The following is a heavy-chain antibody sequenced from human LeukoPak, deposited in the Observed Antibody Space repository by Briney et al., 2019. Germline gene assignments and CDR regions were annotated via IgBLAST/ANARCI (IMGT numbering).Heavy chain of an antibody. V-gene: IGHV1-24*01. Sequence: ASVKVSCKVSGYTLTELSMHWVRQAPGKGLEWMGGFDPEDGETIYAQKFQGRVTMTGDTSTDTAYMELRSLRSDDTAVYYCARDLEGELLWGQGTLVTVSS. CDR1: GYTLTELS. CDR3: ARDLEGELL. CDR2: FDPEDGET. D-gene: IGHD1-26*01. J-gene: IGHJ4*02.